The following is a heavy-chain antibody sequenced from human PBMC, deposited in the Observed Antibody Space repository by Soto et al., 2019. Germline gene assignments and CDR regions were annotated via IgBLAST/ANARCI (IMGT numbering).Heavy chain of an antibody. CDR1: RCRFNTYV. J-gene: IGHJ4*02. CDR3: AKGLALMADH. Sequence: GGTLRLFCRDFRCRFNTYVMDWVRQAPGKGLEWVARILYDGSKEYYADPVKGRFTIYRDNSKNTLYLQMDRLRVEDTAVYFCAKGLALMADHWGQGT. D-gene: IGHD2-21*01. CDR2: ILYDGSKE. V-gene: IGHV3-30*18.